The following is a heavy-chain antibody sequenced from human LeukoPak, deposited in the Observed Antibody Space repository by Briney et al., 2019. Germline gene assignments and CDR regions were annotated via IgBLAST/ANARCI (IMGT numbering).Heavy chain of an antibody. CDR1: GYTFTGYY. CDR3: ARGLRFLEWFWFDP. V-gene: IGHV1-2*02. J-gene: IGHJ5*02. Sequence: VKVSCKASGYTFTGYYMHWVRQAPGQGLEWMGWINPNSGGTNYAQKFQGRVTMTRDTSISTAYMELSRLRSDDTAVYYCARGLRFLEWFWFDPWGQGTLVTVSS. D-gene: IGHD3-3*01. CDR2: INPNSGGT.